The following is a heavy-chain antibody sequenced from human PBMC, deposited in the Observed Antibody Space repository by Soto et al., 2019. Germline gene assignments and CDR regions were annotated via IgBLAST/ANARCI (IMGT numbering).Heavy chain of an antibody. Sequence: SETLSLTCSVSGGSISSYYWSWIRQPPGKGLEWIGYIYYSGSTNYNPSLKSRVTISVDTSKNQFSLKLSSVTAADTAVYYCARVYGSYELFDYWGQGTLVTVSS. CDR1: GGSISSYY. V-gene: IGHV4-59*01. D-gene: IGHD1-26*01. CDR3: ARVYGSYELFDY. CDR2: IYYSGST. J-gene: IGHJ4*02.